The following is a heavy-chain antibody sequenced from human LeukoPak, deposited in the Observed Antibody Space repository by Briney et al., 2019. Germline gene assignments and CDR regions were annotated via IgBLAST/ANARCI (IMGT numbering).Heavy chain of an antibody. D-gene: IGHD6-13*01. Sequence: GGSLRLSCAASGFTVSNNYMSWVRQAPGKGLEWVSVIYSGGSTYYADSVKGRFTISRDNSKNTLYLQMNSLRAEDTAVYYCARDQLGIRGYYFDYWGQGTLVTVSS. CDR2: IYSGGST. CDR1: GFTVSNNY. J-gene: IGHJ4*02. CDR3: ARDQLGIRGYYFDY. V-gene: IGHV3-53*01.